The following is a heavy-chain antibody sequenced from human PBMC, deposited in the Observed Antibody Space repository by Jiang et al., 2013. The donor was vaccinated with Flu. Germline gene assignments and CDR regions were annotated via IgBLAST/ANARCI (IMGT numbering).Heavy chain of an antibody. CDR3: ARHVWDYGDYAWGEYNWFDP. Sequence: LLKPSETLSLTCTVSGGSISSSSYYWGWIRQPPGKGLEWIGSIYYSGSTYYNPSLKSRVTISVDTSKNQFSLKLSSVTAADTAVYYCARHVWDYGDYAWGEYNWFDPWGQGTLVTVSS. CDR2: IYYSGST. V-gene: IGHV4-39*01. J-gene: IGHJ5*02. D-gene: IGHD4-17*01. CDR1: GGSISSSSYY.